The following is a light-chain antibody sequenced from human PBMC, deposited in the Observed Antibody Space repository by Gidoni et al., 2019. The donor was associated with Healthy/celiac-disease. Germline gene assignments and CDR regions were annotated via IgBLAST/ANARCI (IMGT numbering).Light chain of an antibody. CDR3: QQYNNWPPFT. Sequence: EIEMTQSPATLSVSPGERATLSCRAIQRVSSNLVWYQQKPGQAPMLLIYGASTRATGIPARFSGSGSVTEFTLTISSLQSEDFAVYYCQQYNNWPPFTFGPGTKVDIK. CDR1: QRVSSN. J-gene: IGKJ3*01. V-gene: IGKV3-15*01. CDR2: GAS.